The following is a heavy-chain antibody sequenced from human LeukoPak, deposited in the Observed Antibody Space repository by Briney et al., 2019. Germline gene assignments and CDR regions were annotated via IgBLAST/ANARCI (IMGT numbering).Heavy chain of an antibody. CDR2: INHSGST. Sequence: SGTLSLTCAVYGGSFSGYYWNWIRQPPGKGLEWIGEINHSGSTNYNPSLKSRVTISVDTSKNQFSLKLSSVTAADTAVYYCAREIPQPTTVTNYFDYWGQGTLVTVSS. V-gene: IGHV4-34*01. CDR1: GGSFSGYY. CDR3: AREIPQPTTVTNYFDY. J-gene: IGHJ4*02. D-gene: IGHD4-17*01.